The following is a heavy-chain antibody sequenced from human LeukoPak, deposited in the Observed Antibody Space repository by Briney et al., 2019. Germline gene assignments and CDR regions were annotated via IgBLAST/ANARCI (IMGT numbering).Heavy chain of an antibody. Sequence: GGSLRLSCAASGFTFSSYSMNWVRQAPGKGLEWVSSISSSSSYIYYADSVKGRFTISRDNAKNSLYLQMNSLRAEDTAVYYCARDVTGTTFDPWGQGTLVIVSS. J-gene: IGHJ5*02. CDR2: ISSSSSYI. CDR1: GFTFSSYS. V-gene: IGHV3-21*01. D-gene: IGHD1-7*01. CDR3: ARDVTGTTFDP.